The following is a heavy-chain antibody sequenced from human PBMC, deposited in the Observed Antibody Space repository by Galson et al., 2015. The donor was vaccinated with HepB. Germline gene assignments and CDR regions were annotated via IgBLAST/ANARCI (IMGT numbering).Heavy chain of an antibody. Sequence: ETLSLTCTVSGGSISSSFWIWIRQPPGKGLVWIGYIYYTGSTNYNPSLKRRVTISVDTSKNQFSLKLSSVTAADSAVYFCARHERGTYKSYSYSYTDVWGKGTPVHVSS. CDR1: GGSISSSF. D-gene: IGHD3-10*01. J-gene: IGHJ6*03. V-gene: IGHV4-59*01. CDR3: ARHERGTYKSYSYSYTDV. CDR2: IYYTGST.